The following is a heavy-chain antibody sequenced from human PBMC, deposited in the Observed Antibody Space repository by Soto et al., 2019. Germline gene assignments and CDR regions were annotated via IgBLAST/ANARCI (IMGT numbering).Heavy chain of an antibody. V-gene: IGHV3-30*18. Sequence: RGPLRLSCVASGIPFSSYGLHLVRQAPRKGLEWVALIPYHRSETYFGVSMKGRFTISRDKSKNTLYLEMNSRRGDDTALYNCVKDMAGSYYSAYHLDYWGQGTKVTVSS. CDR1: GIPFSSYG. D-gene: IGHD1-26*01. CDR3: VKDMAGSYYSAYHLDY. CDR2: IPYHRSET. J-gene: IGHJ4*02.